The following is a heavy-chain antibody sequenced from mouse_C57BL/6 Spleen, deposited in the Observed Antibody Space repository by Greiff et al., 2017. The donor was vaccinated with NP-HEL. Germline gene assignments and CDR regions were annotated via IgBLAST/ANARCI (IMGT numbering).Heavy chain of an antibody. D-gene: IGHD2-5*01. J-gene: IGHJ2*01. CDR3: ARNFDYSNYQYYFDY. CDR2: IWSGGST. CDR1: GFSLTSYG. Sequence: QVQLKQSGPGLVQPSQSLSITCTVSGFSLTSYGVHWVRQSPGKGLEWLGVIWSGGSTDYNAAFISRLSISKDNSKSQVFFKMNSLQADDTAIYYCARNFDYSNYQYYFDYWGQGTTLTVSS. V-gene: IGHV2-2*01.